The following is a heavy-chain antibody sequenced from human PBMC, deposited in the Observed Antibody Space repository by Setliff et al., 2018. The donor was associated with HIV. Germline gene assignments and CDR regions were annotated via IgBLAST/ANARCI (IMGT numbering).Heavy chain of an antibody. Sequence: SETLSLTCAVSGYSISSGYYWGWIRQPPGKGLQWLGSIYHSGGTYYNPSLKSRVTMTKDTSTSTAYMELRSLRSDDTAIYYCARGSEDNVWFDPWGQGTLVTVSS. CDR1: GYSISSGYY. CDR3: ARGSEDNVWFDP. J-gene: IGHJ5*02. D-gene: IGHD3-10*01. V-gene: IGHV4-38-2*01. CDR2: IYHSGGT.